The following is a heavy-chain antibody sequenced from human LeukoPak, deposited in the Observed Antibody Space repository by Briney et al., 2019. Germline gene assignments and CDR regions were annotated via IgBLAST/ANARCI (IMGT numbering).Heavy chain of an antibody. V-gene: IGHV3-7*01. CDR1: GFTFSTYW. CDR2: IRQVGSTM. CDR3: VRDRGFRADDS. J-gene: IGHJ4*02. Sequence: PGGSLRLSCVASGFTFSTYWMSWVRQAPGKGLEWVANIRQVGSTMSYVGSVKGRFTISRDNAQNSLYLQMSSLRAEDTAVYYCVRDRGFRADDSWGQGTLVTVSS.